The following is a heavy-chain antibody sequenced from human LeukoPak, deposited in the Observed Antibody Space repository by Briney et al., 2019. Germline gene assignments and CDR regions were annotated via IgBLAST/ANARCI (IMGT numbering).Heavy chain of an antibody. V-gene: IGHV4-39*01. J-gene: IGHJ4*02. D-gene: IGHD5-24*01. CDR3: ARHEEEDGYNAKTFDY. CDR1: GDSISSRGNF. Sequence: SETLSLTCTVSGDSISSRGNFWGWVRQPPGRGLEWIASTYYSRNTYYNPSLKSRVTISVDTSKNQFSLKLSSVTAADTAVYYCARHEEEDGYNAKTFDYWGQGTLVTVSS. CDR2: TYYSRNT.